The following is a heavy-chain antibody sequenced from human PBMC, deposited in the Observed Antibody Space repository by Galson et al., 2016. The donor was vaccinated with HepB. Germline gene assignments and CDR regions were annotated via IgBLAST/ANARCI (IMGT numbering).Heavy chain of an antibody. D-gene: IGHD6-19*01. CDR1: GFSFSIYV. V-gene: IGHV3-23*01. CDR2: IDENSAEK. Sequence: SLRLSCAASGFSFSIYVMSWVRQAPGKGLEWVSTIDENSAEKRYAESVEGRFTISRDNPGNTLFLQMSSLRAEDTAIYYCAKKHLPPVAGNNYFGPWGQGTLVTVSS. CDR3: AKKHLPPVAGNNYFGP. J-gene: IGHJ1*01.